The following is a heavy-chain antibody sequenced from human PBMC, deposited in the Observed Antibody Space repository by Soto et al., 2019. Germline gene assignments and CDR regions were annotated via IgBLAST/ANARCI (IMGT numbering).Heavy chain of an antibody. V-gene: IGHV3-15*01. CDR2: LKSKINGATT. J-gene: IGHJ4*02. CDR1: GFTFSNAW. D-gene: IGHD2-21*02. CDR3: TRFSFRGGGCYSSCVNFDS. Sequence: PGGSLRLSCVASGFTFSNAWMSWVRQAPGKGLEWIGRLKSKINGATTDYAAPAKGRFTISRDDSQNTLYLQMNSLETEDTAVYFCTRFSFRGGGCYSSCVNFDSWGQGTLVTVS.